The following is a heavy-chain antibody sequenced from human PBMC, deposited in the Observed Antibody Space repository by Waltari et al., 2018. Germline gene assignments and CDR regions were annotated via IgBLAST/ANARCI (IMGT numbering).Heavy chain of an antibody. D-gene: IGHD3-10*01. V-gene: IGHV3-33*01. CDR1: GFTFSTYG. J-gene: IGHJ4*02. Sequence: QVQLVESGGGVVQPGRSLRLSCGASGFTFSTYGMPWVRQAPGKGLEWVAVIWYDGNKKYYGDSVKGRFTISRDNSKNTLSLQMNSLRVDDTAVYYCARDNRHYYGSGSFPFDYWGQGTLVTVSS. CDR2: IWYDGNKK. CDR3: ARDNRHYYGSGSFPFDY.